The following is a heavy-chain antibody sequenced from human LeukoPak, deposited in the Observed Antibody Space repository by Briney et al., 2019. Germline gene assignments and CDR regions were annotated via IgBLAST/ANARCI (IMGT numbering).Heavy chain of an antibody. CDR1: GFTFSSYS. Sequence: GGSLRLSCAASGFTFSSYSMNWVRQAPGKGLEWVSSISSSSSYIYYADSVKGRFTISRDNAKNSLYLQMNSLRAEDTAVYYCARIPMVRGVIYYYYYMDVWGKGTTVTVSS. D-gene: IGHD3-10*01. CDR3: ARIPMVRGVIYYYYYMDV. V-gene: IGHV3-21*01. CDR2: ISSSSSYI. J-gene: IGHJ6*03.